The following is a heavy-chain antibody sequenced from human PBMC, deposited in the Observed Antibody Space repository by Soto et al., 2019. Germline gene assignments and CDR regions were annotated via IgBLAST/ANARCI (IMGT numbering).Heavy chain of an antibody. CDR3: ARSSRSTVTTYFDY. D-gene: IGHD4-17*01. CDR2: ISYDGSNK. Sequence: GGSLRLSCTASGFTFSSYAMHWVRQAPGKGLEWVAVISYDGSNKYYADSVKGRFTISRDNSKNPLYLQMNSLRAEDTAVYYCARSSRSTVTTYFDYWGQGTLVTVSS. V-gene: IGHV3-30-3*01. CDR1: GFTFSSYA. J-gene: IGHJ4*02.